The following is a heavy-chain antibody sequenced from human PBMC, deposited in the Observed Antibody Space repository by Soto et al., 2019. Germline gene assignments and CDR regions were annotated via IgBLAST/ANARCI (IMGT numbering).Heavy chain of an antibody. Sequence: GGSLRLSCAASGFTFSSYGMHWVRQAPGKGLEWVAVISYDGSNKYYADSVKGRFTISRDNSKNTLYLQMNSLRAEDTAVYYCAKQQLVAYYYYGMDVWGQGTTVTVSS. D-gene: IGHD6-13*01. J-gene: IGHJ6*02. CDR1: GFTFSSYG. CDR3: AKQQLVAYYYYGMDV. V-gene: IGHV3-30*18. CDR2: ISYDGSNK.